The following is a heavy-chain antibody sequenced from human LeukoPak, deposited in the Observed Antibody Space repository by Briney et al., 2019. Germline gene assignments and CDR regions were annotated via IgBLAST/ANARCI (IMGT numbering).Heavy chain of an antibody. Sequence: SVKVSCKASGGTFSSYAISWVRQAPGQGLEWMGGIIPIFGTANYAQKFQGRVTITADESTNTAYMELRSLRSEDTAVYYCARDEVGALKDYYYGMDVWGQGTTVTVSS. J-gene: IGHJ6*02. CDR3: ARDEVGALKDYYYGMDV. V-gene: IGHV1-69*01. D-gene: IGHD1-26*01. CDR2: IIPIFGTA. CDR1: GGTFSSYA.